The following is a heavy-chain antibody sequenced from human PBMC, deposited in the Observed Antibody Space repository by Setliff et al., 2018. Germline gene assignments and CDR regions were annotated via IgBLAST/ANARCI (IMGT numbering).Heavy chain of an antibody. CDR2: IYYSGST. Sequence: SETLSLTCTVSGGSISSGGYYWSWIRQHPGKGLEWIGYIYYSGSTYYNPSLKSRVTISVDTSKNQFSLKLSSVTAADTAVYYCARQVSHYDFWSGYYGYYYYMDVWGKGTTVTVSS. J-gene: IGHJ6*03. CDR1: GGSISSGGYY. D-gene: IGHD3-3*01. CDR3: ARQVSHYDFWSGYYGYYYYMDV. V-gene: IGHV4-31*03.